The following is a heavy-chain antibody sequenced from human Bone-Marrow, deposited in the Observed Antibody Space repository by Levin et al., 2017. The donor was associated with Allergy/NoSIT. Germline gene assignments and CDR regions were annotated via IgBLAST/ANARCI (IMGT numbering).Heavy chain of an antibody. V-gene: IGHV4-39*01. Sequence: ASETLSLTCTVSGGSISSSHYYWGWIRQPPGKGLESIGNIFHSGSTYYNPSLKSRVTISVDTSKTQFSLKVTSVTAAATAVYYCARQAFDYYYGMDVWGQGTTVTVAS. D-gene: IGHD3-10*01. J-gene: IGHJ6*02. CDR1: GGSISSSHYY. CDR2: IFHSGST. CDR3: ARQAFDYYYGMDV.